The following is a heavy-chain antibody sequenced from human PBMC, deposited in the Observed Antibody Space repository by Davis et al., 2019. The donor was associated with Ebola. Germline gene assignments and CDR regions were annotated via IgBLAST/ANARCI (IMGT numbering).Heavy chain of an antibody. D-gene: IGHD1-26*01. Sequence: MPSETLSLTCTVSGGSISTHYWSWIRQPPGKGLEWIGYVYSSGATSYNPSLKSRVTMSVDASKNQFSLKLSSVTAADTAVYYCARPPWDWGQGTLVTVSS. CDR2: VYSSGAT. V-gene: IGHV4-59*08. CDR3: ARPPWD. CDR1: GGSISTHY. J-gene: IGHJ4*02.